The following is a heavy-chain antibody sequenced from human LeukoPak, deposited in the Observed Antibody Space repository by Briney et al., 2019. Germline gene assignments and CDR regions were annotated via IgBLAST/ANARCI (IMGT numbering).Heavy chain of an antibody. V-gene: IGHV5-51*01. CDR1: GYSFAGYW. Sequence: GESLKISCKGSGYSFAGYWIGWVRQMPGKGLEWMGIIYPGDSDTRYSPSFQGQVTISADKSISTAYLQWSSLKASDTAMYYCARPHVEMATIDAFDIWGQGTMVTVSS. D-gene: IGHD5-24*01. CDR3: ARPHVEMATIDAFDI. J-gene: IGHJ3*02. CDR2: IYPGDSDT.